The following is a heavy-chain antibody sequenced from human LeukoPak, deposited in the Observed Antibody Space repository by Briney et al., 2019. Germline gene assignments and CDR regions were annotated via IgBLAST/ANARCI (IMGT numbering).Heavy chain of an antibody. CDR3: ARDGSGITMVRGVTPYFDY. Sequence: GASVKVSCKASGYTFTGYYMHWVRQAPGQGLEWMGWINPNSGGTNYAQKFQGRVTMTRDTSISTAYMELSRLRSDDTAVYYCARDGSGITMVRGVTPYFDYWGQGTLVTVSS. CDR2: INPNSGGT. D-gene: IGHD3-10*01. CDR1: GYTFTGYY. V-gene: IGHV1-2*02. J-gene: IGHJ4*02.